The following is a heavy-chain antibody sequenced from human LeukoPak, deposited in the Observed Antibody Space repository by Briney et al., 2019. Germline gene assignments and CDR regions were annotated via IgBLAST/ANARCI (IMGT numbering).Heavy chain of an antibody. Sequence: PSETLSLTCAVYGGSSSGYYWSWIRQPPGKGLEWIGEINHSGSTNYNPSLKSRVTISVDTSKNQFSLKLSSVTAADTAVYYCASGASSWYYFDYWGQGTLVTVSS. J-gene: IGHJ4*02. CDR1: GGSSSGYY. CDR3: ASGASSWYYFDY. V-gene: IGHV4-34*01. D-gene: IGHD6-13*01. CDR2: INHSGST.